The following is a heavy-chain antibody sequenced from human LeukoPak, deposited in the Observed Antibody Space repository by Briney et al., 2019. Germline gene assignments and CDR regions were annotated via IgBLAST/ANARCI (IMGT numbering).Heavy chain of an antibody. CDR3: AKDNSRYYGSGSYYNPTLFDY. CDR2: ISSSGSTI. J-gene: IGHJ4*02. CDR1: GFTFSDYY. V-gene: IGHV3-11*01. Sequence: GGSLRLSCAASGFTFSDYYMSWIRQAPGKGLEWVSYISSSGSTIYYADSVKGRFTISRDNAKNSLYLQMNSLRAEDTAVYYCAKDNSRYYGSGSYYNPTLFDYWGQGTLVTVSS. D-gene: IGHD3-10*01.